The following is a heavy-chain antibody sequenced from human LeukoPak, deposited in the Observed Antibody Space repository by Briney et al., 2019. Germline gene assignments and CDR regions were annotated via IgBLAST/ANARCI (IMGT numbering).Heavy chain of an antibody. D-gene: IGHD3-16*01. Sequence: PGRSLRLSCAASGFTFSSYGMLWVRQAPGKGLEWVAVISYDGSNKYYADSVKGRFTSSRDNAKNSLYLQMNSLRAEDTAVYYCARDHAYSRGSFDIWGQGTMVTVSS. CDR3: ARDHAYSRGSFDI. V-gene: IGHV3-30*03. CDR1: GFTFSSYG. J-gene: IGHJ3*02. CDR2: ISYDGSNK.